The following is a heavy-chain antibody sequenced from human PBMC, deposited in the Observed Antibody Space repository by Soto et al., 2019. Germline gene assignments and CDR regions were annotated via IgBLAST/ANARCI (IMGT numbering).Heavy chain of an antibody. CDR2: INQSGTT. Sequence: SETMYLTCAVSGGTFSNFYWTWIRQNPGKGLEWLGEINQSGTTNYRSSLKSRLSMSMDTSKNQFSLRLTSVTAADTGVYYCARWTRRVLVARPHAQSLEYWGPGTLVTV. V-gene: IGHV4-34*01. CDR1: GGTFSNFY. CDR3: ARWTRRVLVARPHAQSLEY. D-gene: IGHD3-10*01. J-gene: IGHJ4*02.